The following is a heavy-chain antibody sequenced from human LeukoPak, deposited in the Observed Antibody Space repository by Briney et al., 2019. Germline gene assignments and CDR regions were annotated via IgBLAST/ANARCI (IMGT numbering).Heavy chain of an antibody. CDR1: GYPFATYW. Sequence: GESLKISCKGSGYPFATYWIGWVRQVPGKGLEWVGIIYPGDSDTRYSPSFQGQVTISADKSITTAYLQWSSLKASDTAMYYCARHVVPYSSGLTGFDYWGLGTLVTVSS. D-gene: IGHD6-19*01. V-gene: IGHV5-51*01. CDR3: ARHVVPYSSGLTGFDY. J-gene: IGHJ4*02. CDR2: IYPGDSDT.